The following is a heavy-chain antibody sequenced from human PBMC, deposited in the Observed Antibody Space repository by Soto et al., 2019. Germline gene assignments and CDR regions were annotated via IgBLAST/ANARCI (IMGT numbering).Heavy chain of an antibody. CDR2: IYYSGST. CDR3: ARDIDYGSGFDY. J-gene: IGHJ4*02. CDR1: GGSISSGGYY. Sequence: SETLSLTCTVSGGSISSGGYYWSWLRQHPGKGLEWIGYIYYSGSTYYNPSLKSRVTISVDTSKNQFSLKLSSVTAADTAVYYCARDIDYGSGFDYWGQGTLVTVSS. V-gene: IGHV4-31*03. D-gene: IGHD4-17*01.